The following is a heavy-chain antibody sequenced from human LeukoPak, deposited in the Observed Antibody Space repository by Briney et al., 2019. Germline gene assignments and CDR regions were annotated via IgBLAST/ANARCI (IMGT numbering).Heavy chain of an antibody. CDR3: ARVDTAMVIDY. D-gene: IGHD5-18*01. J-gene: IGHJ4*02. V-gene: IGHV1-69*04. Sequence: SVKVSCKASGYTFTSYGISWVRQAPGQGLEWMGRIIPILGIANYAQKFQGRVTITADKSTSTAYMELSSLRSEDTAVYYCARVDTAMVIDYWGQGTLVTVSS. CDR2: IIPILGIA. CDR1: GYTFTSYG.